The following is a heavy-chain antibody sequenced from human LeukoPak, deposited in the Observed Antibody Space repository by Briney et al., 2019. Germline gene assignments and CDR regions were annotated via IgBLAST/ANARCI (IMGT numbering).Heavy chain of an antibody. CDR1: GFTFDDYA. Sequence: GGSLRLSCAASGFTFDDYAMHWLWQAPGKGLEWVSGISWNSGDIDYAVSVKGRFTISRDNSKNTLYLQMNSLRTEDTAVYYCAKEDYSSSFDYWGQGTLVTVSS. V-gene: IGHV3-9*01. CDR2: ISWNSGDI. CDR3: AKEDYSSSFDY. J-gene: IGHJ4*02. D-gene: IGHD4-11*01.